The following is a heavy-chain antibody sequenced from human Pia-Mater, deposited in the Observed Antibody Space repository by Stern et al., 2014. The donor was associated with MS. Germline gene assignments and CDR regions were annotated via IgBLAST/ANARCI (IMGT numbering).Heavy chain of an antibody. J-gene: IGHJ4*02. Sequence: VQLVESGPGLVKPSETLSLTCTVSGDSINSGDFHWSWVRQSPGKGLEWIGSIYYSGRNYNNPSLKSRVTMSIDTSTNQFSLNLTSVTAADTALYYCARMKTGLRENRGFDFWGQGTQVTVSS. CDR2: IYYSGRN. V-gene: IGHV4-30-4*01. CDR3: ARMKTGLRENRGFDF. D-gene: IGHD4-17*01. CDR1: GDSINSGDFH.